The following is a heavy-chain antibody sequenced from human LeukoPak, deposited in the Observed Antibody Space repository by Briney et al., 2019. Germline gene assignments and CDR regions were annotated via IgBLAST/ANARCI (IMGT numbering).Heavy chain of an antibody. Sequence: ASVKVSCKASGYTFTSYAISWVRQAPGQGLEWMGWVSAYNGATNYAQSFQGRVTMTTDTSTNTAYMELRSLRSDDTALYYCARVDLYYDSSGYSQAANDYWGQGTLVTVSS. J-gene: IGHJ4*02. CDR3: ARVDLYYDSSGYSQAANDY. CDR1: GYTFTSYA. CDR2: VSAYNGAT. D-gene: IGHD3-22*01. V-gene: IGHV1-18*01.